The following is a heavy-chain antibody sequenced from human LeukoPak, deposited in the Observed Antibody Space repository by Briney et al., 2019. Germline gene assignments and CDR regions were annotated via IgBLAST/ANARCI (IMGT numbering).Heavy chain of an antibody. J-gene: IGHJ3*01. V-gene: IGHV1-18*01. CDR3: ARRVLRYFDWLLNDAFDV. Sequence: ASVKVSCKASGYTFTSYGISWVRQAPGQGLEWMGWISAYNGNTNYAQKLQGRVTMTTDTSTSTAYMGLRSLRSDDTAVYYCARRVLRYFDWLLNDAFDVWGQGTMVTVSS. CDR1: GYTFTSYG. CDR2: ISAYNGNT. D-gene: IGHD3-9*01.